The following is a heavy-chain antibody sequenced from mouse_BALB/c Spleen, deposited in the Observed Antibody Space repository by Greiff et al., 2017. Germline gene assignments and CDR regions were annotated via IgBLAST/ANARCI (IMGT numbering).Heavy chain of an antibody. CDR3: ANLRYAMDY. J-gene: IGHJ4*01. Sequence: EVQRVESGGDLVKPGGSLKLSCAASGFTFSSYGMSWVRQTPDKRLEWVATISSGGSYTYYPDSVKGRFTISRDKAKNTLYLQMSSLKSEDTAMYYCANLRYAMDYWGQGTSVTVSS. CDR1: GFTFSSYG. CDR2: ISSGGSYT. V-gene: IGHV5-6*01. D-gene: IGHD1-1*01.